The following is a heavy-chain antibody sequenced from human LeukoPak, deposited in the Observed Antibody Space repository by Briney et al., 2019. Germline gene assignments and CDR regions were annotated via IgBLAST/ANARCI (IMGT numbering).Heavy chain of an antibody. J-gene: IGHJ4*02. V-gene: IGHV1-8*01. CDR1: GYSFTSYD. Sequence: GASVKVSCKASGYSFTSYDLIWVRQATGQGLEWMGWMNPNSGNTGYAQKFQGRVTMTRDTSISTAYMELTSLTSEDTAIYYCARGLAVAGTGYWGQGTLVPVSS. CDR2: MNPNSGNT. CDR3: ARGLAVAGTGY. D-gene: IGHD6-19*01.